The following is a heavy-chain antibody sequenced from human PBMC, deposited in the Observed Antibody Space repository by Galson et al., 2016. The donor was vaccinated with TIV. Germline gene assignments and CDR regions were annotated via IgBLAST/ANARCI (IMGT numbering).Heavy chain of an antibody. V-gene: IGHV3-23*01. Sequence: SLRLSCAASGFTFTTYAMNWVRQAPVKGLEWVSSISFTGGSTYYADSVKGRLTVSRDNSKNTVYLQMNRLRTDDTATYFCAKDRVKTVFGAGSFDFWGQGTRLTVSS. CDR1: GFTFTTYA. J-gene: IGHJ4*02. CDR3: AKDRVKTVFGAGSFDF. D-gene: IGHD3-3*01. CDR2: ISFTGGST.